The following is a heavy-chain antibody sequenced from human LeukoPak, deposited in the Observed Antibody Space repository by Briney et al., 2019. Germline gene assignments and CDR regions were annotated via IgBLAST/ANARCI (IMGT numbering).Heavy chain of an antibody. CDR2: ITSSGGNT. D-gene: IGHD3-22*01. CDR1: GFTFDDYA. V-gene: IGHV3-23*01. CDR3: ASHDSSGYYLYRYFTY. J-gene: IGHJ4*02. Sequence: PGGSLRLSCAVSGFTFDDYAMSWVRQAPGKGPEWISAITSSGGNTYNADSVKGRFTISRDNSKNTLYLQMNSLRAEDTAVYYCASHDSSGYYLYRYFTYWGQGHLVTVSS.